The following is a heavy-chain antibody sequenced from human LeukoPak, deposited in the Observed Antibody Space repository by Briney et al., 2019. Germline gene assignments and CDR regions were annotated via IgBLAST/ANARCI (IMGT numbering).Heavy chain of an antibody. Sequence: GASVKVSCKVSGHTLNELPMHWVRQALGKGLEWMGGFDPEDGDTIYAQKFQGRVTITADESTSTAYMELSSLRSEDTAVYYCASGPDIVVVPAQNWYFDLWGRGTLVTVSS. CDR2: FDPEDGDT. V-gene: IGHV1-24*01. D-gene: IGHD2-2*01. CDR1: GHTLNELP. J-gene: IGHJ2*01. CDR3: ASGPDIVVVPAQNWYFDL.